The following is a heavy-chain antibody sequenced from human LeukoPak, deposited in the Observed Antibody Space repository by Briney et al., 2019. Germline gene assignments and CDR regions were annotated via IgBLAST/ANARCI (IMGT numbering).Heavy chain of an antibody. CDR2: ISWNNGSI. V-gene: IGHV3-9*01. J-gene: IGHJ6*03. Sequence: GRSLRLSCAASGFTFDDYAMHWVRQAPGKGLEWVSGISWNNGSIGYADSVKGRFTISRDNAKNSLYLQMNSLRADDTAVYYCARDYQPLLYYMDVWGKGTTVTVSS. CDR1: GFTFDDYA. D-gene: IGHD2-2*01. CDR3: ARDYQPLLYYMDV.